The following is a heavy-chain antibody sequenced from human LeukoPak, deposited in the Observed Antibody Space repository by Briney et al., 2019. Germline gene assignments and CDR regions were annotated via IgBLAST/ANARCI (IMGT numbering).Heavy chain of an antibody. CDR3: ARGVWAGYYFGY. Sequence: ASVKVSCKASGGTFSSYAISWVRQAPGQGLEWMGRIIPIFGTANYAQKFQGRVTITTDESTSTAYMELSSLRSEDTAVYYCARGVWAGYYFGYWGQGTLVTVSS. CDR2: IIPIFGTA. D-gene: IGHD3/OR15-3a*01. CDR1: GGTFSSYA. V-gene: IGHV1-69*05. J-gene: IGHJ4*02.